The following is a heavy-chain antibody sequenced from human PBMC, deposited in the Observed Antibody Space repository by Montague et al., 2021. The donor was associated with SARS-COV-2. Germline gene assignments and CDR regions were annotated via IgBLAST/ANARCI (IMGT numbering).Heavy chain of an antibody. Sequence: SETLSLTCTVSGGSMSDHYWAWIRQPPGKGLEWLAYIYYGGGIXSXASXXXRVTMSVDTSKNQFSLKLTSLTAADTAVYYCARAVSVRRAVNWFDPWGQGTLVTVSS. J-gene: IGHJ5*02. CDR2: IYYGGGI. V-gene: IGHV4-59*11. D-gene: IGHD3-10*01. CDR3: ARAVSVRRAVNWFDP. CDR1: GGSMSDHY.